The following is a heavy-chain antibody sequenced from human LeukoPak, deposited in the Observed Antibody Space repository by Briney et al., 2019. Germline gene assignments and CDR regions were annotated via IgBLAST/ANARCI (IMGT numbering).Heavy chain of an antibody. J-gene: IGHJ4*02. Sequence: PSETLSLTCTVSGGSISSYYWSWIRQPPGKGLEWVGYVYYSGSTNYNPSLKSRVTMSVDTSKNQFSLKLNSVTAADTAVYYCAREGGSYRPLDYSGQGTLVTVSS. D-gene: IGHD3-16*02. CDR1: GGSISSYY. CDR2: VYYSGST. V-gene: IGHV4-59*12. CDR3: AREGGSYRPLDY.